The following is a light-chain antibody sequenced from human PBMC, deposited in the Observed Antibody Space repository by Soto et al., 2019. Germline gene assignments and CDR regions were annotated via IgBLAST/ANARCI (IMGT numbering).Light chain of an antibody. V-gene: IGKV3-20*01. CDR2: DTS. CDR1: QSVNSSY. J-gene: IGKJ4*01. CDR3: QHYVTWPLT. Sequence: EIVLTQSPGTLSLSPGERVTLSCRASQSVNSSYLAWYQHKPGQAPRLLIYDTSIRATGVPARFSGSRSGAEFTLTISSLQSEDFAVYYCQHYVTWPLTFGGGTKVESK.